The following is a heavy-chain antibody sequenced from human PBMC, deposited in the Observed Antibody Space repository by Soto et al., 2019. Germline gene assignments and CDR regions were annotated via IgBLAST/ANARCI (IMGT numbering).Heavy chain of an antibody. Sequence: DVQLVESGGGFVQPGGSLRVSCAASGFTFSSYTMGWVRQAPGKGLEWVSSVSGRGANTYYADSVKGRFTISRDNSKNTLYLQMNNLRGEDTAVYYCAKDLGGFANGWEYFDFWGQGTLVIVSS. CDR3: AKDLGGFANGWEYFDF. J-gene: IGHJ4*02. V-gene: IGHV3-23*04. CDR2: VSGRGANT. CDR1: GFTFSSYT. D-gene: IGHD6-19*01.